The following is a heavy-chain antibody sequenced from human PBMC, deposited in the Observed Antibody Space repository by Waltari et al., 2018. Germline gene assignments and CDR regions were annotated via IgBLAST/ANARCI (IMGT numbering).Heavy chain of an antibody. CDR1: GYTFTGYY. CDR2: INPNRGGT. J-gene: IGHJ3*02. CDR3: ASGGAARGYDAFDI. D-gene: IGHD6-6*01. V-gene: IGHV1-2*06. Sequence: QVQLVQSGAEVKKPGASVKVSCKASGYTFTGYYMHWVRQAPGQGLEWMGRINPNRGGTNYAQKFQGRVTMTRDTSISTAYMELSRLRSDDTAVYYCASGGAARGYDAFDIWGQGTMVTVSS.